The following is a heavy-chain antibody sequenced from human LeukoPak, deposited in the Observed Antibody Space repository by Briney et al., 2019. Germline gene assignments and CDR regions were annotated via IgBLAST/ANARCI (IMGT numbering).Heavy chain of an antibody. Sequence: SETLSLTCAVYGGSLSGYYWSWIRKPPGKGVEWIGEINHSGSSNYNPYLESRVTISVDTSKNEFSLKLSYVTAADTAVYYCARNDYVWGSYYRFGYWGQGTLVTVSS. CDR2: INHSGSS. CDR3: ARNDYVWGSYYRFGY. CDR1: GGSLSGYY. J-gene: IGHJ4*02. D-gene: IGHD3-16*01. V-gene: IGHV4-34*01.